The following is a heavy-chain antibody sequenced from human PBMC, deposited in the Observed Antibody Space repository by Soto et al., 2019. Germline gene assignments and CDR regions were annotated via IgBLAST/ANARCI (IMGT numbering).Heavy chain of an antibody. CDR3: AKDRYLDHDSRGYLFDN. V-gene: IGHV3-23*01. CDR2: ISRYGVIT. Sequence: GGSLRLSCAASGFTFNTFTMHWVRQAPGKGLEYVSAISRYGVITYYADSVEGRFTISRDNSKNTLYLQMNSLRAEDTAVYYCAKDRYLDHDSRGYLFDNWGQGTLVTVSS. CDR1: GFTFNTFT. J-gene: IGHJ4*02. D-gene: IGHD3-22*01.